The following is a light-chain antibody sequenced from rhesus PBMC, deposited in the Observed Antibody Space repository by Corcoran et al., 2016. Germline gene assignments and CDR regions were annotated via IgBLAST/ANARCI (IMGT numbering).Light chain of an antibody. J-gene: IGKJ1*01. Sequence: DIQMTQSPSTLSASVGDRVTITCQASESLSNYLHWYQLKPGKIPKVLIYRASMLQSGTPPRFSGRGSGTDFTLTISSLQPEDFATYYCQQGYTYPWTFGQGTKVEIK. CDR3: QQGYTYPWT. CDR2: RAS. V-gene: IGKV1-44*03. CDR1: ESLSNY.